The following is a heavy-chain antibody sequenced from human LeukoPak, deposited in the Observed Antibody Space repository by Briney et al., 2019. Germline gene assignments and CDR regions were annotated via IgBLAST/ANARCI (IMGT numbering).Heavy chain of an antibody. D-gene: IGHD3-9*01. CDR1: GGTFSIYA. V-gene: IGHV1-69*04. Sequence: SVKVSCKASGGTFSIYAISWVRQAPGQGLEWMGRLIPILGIANYAQKFERRVTITADKSTSTAYMELSSLRSEDTAVYYCATQTRSSDSLTGLDYWGQGTLVTVSS. CDR3: ATQTRSSDSLTGLDY. J-gene: IGHJ4*02. CDR2: LIPILGIA.